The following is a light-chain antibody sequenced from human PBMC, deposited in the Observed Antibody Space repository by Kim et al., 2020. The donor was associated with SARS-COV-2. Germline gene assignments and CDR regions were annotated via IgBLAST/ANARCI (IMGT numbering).Light chain of an antibody. V-gene: IGKV1-39*01. CDR3: QQSYITPYT. CDR1: QTVNIY. CDR2: TAS. Sequence: DVQMTQSPSSLSASVGDSVTISCRASQTVNIYLNWYQRKPGKAPDLLIYTASTLQSGVPSRFSGSGSGIDFTLTISSLQPEDFATYYCQQSYITPYTFGQGTKLEIK. J-gene: IGKJ2*01.